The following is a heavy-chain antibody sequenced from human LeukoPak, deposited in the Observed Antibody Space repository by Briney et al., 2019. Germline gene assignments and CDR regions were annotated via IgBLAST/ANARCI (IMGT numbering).Heavy chain of an antibody. J-gene: IGHJ4*02. CDR3: AKGRGKDGQNLFDY. CDR1: GFTFSIYG. V-gene: IGHV3-30*02. D-gene: IGHD5-24*01. CDR2: IRSDGTKT. Sequence: GGSLRLACAASGFTFSIYGMHWVSQAPGKGLEWVTFIRSDGTKTHYADSVKGRFTISRDNSKNTLFLQIDNLRVDDTAVYYCAKGRGKDGQNLFDYWGQGTLITVSS.